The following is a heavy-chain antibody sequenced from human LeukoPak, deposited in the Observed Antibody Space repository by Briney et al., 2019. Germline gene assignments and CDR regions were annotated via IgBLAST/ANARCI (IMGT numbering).Heavy chain of an antibody. CDR2: ISWNSGSI. D-gene: IGHD6-19*01. J-gene: IGHJ4*02. V-gene: IGHV3-9*01. Sequence: GRSLRLSCAASGFTFDDYAMHWVRQAPGKGLEWVSGISWNSGSIGYADSVKGRFTISRDNAKNSLYLQMNSLRAEDTALYYCAKDSGWYYFDYWGQGTLVTVSS. CDR3: AKDSGWYYFDY. CDR1: GFTFDDYA.